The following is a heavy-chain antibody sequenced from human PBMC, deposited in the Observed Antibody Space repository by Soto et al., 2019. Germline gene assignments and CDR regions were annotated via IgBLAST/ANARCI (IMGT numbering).Heavy chain of an antibody. CDR1: GLTFTSYS. D-gene: IGHD2-15*01. CDR2: IHSSSSTI. V-gene: IGHV3-48*02. CDR3: ARDRCYTYRLDV. Sequence: GSLRLSCAASGLTFTSYSMNWFRQAPEKGLEWVSFIHSSSSTIYYADSVKGRFTISRDNAKNSLYLQMNSLRDEYTAVYYCARDRCYTYRLDVWGQGALVTVSS. J-gene: IGHJ4*02.